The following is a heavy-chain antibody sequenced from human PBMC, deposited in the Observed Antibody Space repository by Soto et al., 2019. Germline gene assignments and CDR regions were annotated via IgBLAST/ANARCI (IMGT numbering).Heavy chain of an antibody. CDR2: IIPIFGTA. Sequence: QVQLVQSGAEVKKPGSSVKVSCKASGGTFSSYAISWVRQAPGQGLEWMGGIIPIFGTANYAQKFQGRVTITADESTSTAYMELSSLRSEDTAVYYCARAEEESGYSGSWYKAFDYWGQGTLVTVSS. J-gene: IGHJ4*02. V-gene: IGHV1-69*01. D-gene: IGHD6-13*01. CDR1: GGTFSSYA. CDR3: ARAEEESGYSGSWYKAFDY.